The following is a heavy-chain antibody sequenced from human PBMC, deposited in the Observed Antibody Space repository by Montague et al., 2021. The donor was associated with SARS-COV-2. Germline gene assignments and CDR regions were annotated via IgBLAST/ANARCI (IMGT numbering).Heavy chain of an antibody. CDR1: GFIFSSYE. CDR3: ARDRDWDDWCGMDV. V-gene: IGHV3-48*03. Sequence: SLRLSCXASGFIFSSYEMNWVRQAPGKGLAWISYISSSGGGSTKXYTDSVKGRFTISRDNAKNSLYLQMNSLRVEDTAIYYCARDRDWDDWCGMDVWGQGTTVTVSS. D-gene: IGHD2-21*01. J-gene: IGHJ6*02. CDR2: ISSSGGGSTK.